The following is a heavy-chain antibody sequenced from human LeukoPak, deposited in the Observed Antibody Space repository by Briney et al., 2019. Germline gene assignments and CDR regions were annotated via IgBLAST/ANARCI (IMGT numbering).Heavy chain of an antibody. CDR3: ARAYCSSTRCDYYFDS. Sequence: GGSLRLSCAASGSTFTSYGMNWVRQAPGKGLEWLSSISSSSYHINYADSVRGRFTISRDNAKNSLYLQMHSLRAEDTAVYYCARAYCSSTRCDYYFDSWGQGTLVTVSS. V-gene: IGHV3-21*06. D-gene: IGHD2-2*01. CDR1: GSTFTSYG. J-gene: IGHJ4*02. CDR2: ISSSSYHI.